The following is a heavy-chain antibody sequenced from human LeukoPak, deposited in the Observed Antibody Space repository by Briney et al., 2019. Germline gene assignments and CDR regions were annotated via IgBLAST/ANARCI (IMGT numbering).Heavy chain of an antibody. V-gene: IGHV4-30-4*08. CDR1: GGSISSGDYY. CDR2: ISYSGNT. Sequence: SQTLSLTCTVSGGSISSGDYYWSWIRQPPGKGLEWIGYISYSGNTYYNPSLKSRVTISVDTSKNQFSLMLSSVTAADTAVYYCARSTSGWLYYFDYWGQGTLVTVSS. J-gene: IGHJ4*02. D-gene: IGHD6-19*01. CDR3: ARSTSGWLYYFDY.